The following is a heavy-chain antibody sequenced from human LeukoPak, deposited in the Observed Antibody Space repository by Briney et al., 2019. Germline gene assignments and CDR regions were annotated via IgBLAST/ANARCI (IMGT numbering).Heavy chain of an antibody. D-gene: IGHD3-22*01. CDR3: ARTNYYDSSGYLLGY. V-gene: IGHV1-2*02. CDR1: GYSFTGYY. J-gene: IGHJ4*02. Sequence: ASVKVSCKASGYSFTGYYVHWVRKAPGQGLEWMGWINPSSGGTNYAQNLQGRVTMTRDTSISTAYMELRSLRSDDAAVYYCARTNYYDSSGYLLGYWGQGTLVTVSS. CDR2: INPSSGGT.